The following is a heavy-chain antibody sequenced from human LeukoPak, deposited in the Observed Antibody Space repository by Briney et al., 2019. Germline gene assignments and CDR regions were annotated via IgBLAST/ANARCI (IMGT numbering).Heavy chain of an antibody. CDR3: ARASLWFGQDFDY. J-gene: IGHJ4*02. D-gene: IGHD3-10*01. Sequence: PSQTLSLTCTVSGGSISSGSYYWSWIRQPAGKGLEWIGRIYTSGSTNYNPSLKSRVTISVDTSKNQLSLKLSSVTAADTAVYYCARASLWFGQDFDYWGQGTLVTVSS. CDR1: GGSISSGSYY. CDR2: IYTSGST. V-gene: IGHV4-61*02.